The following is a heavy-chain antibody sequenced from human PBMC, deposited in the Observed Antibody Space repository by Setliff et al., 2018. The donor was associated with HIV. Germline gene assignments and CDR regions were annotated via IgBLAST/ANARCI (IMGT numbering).Heavy chain of an antibody. Sequence: SETLSLTCTVSGGSISSYYWNWIRQPPGKGLEWIGYIYSSGSTNYNPSLKSRVTMSADESKNQFSLKLNSVTAADTAVYFCARRAVQDASITSSNWFDPWGHGTLVTVSS. J-gene: IGHJ5*02. V-gene: IGHV4-4*09. CDR3: ARRAVQDASITSSNWFDP. CDR1: GGSISSYY. D-gene: IGHD2-2*01. CDR2: IYSSGST.